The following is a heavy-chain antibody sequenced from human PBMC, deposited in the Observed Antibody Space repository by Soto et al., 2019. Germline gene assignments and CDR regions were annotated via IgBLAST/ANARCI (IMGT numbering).Heavy chain of an antibody. CDR1: GYPLTGNY. CDR3: ARGEPHSSGWNFDY. V-gene: IGHV1-46*03. D-gene: IGHD6-19*01. Sequence: QVQLVQSGAEVKKPGASVKVSCTASGYPLTGNYIHWVRQGPGEGLEWMGKINPSGGTTRYGQKFQGRVSMTRDTATSTVYMEMSSLRSDDTAVYYCARGEPHSSGWNFDYWGHGTLVIVSP. J-gene: IGHJ4*01. CDR2: INPSGGTT.